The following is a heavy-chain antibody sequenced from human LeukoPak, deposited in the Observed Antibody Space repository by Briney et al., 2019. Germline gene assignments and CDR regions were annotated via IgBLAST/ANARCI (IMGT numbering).Heavy chain of an antibody. Sequence: SETLSLTCIVSGGSISTYYWSWIRQPPGKGLEWIGYIYYSGSTNYNPSLKSRVTISVDTSKNQFSLKLSSVTAADTAVYYCARHRAPLWFGELTSRYFDYWGQGTLVTVSS. V-gene: IGHV4-59*08. D-gene: IGHD3-10*01. J-gene: IGHJ4*02. CDR2: IYYSGST. CDR3: ARHRAPLWFGELTSRYFDY. CDR1: GGSISTYY.